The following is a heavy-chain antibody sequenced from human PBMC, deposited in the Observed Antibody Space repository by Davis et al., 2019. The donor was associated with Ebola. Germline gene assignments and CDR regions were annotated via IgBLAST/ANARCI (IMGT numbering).Heavy chain of an antibody. D-gene: IGHD5-12*01. Sequence: AASVKVSCKASGYTFTSYYMHWVRQAPGQGLEWMGIINPSGGSTSYAQNYQGRVTITAENATTTAYMELSSLKSEDTAVYYCATVSNSAYGIYYGMDVWGQGTTVTVSS. CDR1: GYTFTSYY. CDR3: ATVSNSAYGIYYGMDV. J-gene: IGHJ6*02. V-gene: IGHV1-46*01. CDR2: INPSGGST.